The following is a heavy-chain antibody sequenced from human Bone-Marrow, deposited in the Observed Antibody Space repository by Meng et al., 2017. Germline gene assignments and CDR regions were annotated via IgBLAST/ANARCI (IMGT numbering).Heavy chain of an antibody. J-gene: IGHJ6*02. CDR1: GGSISSYY. Sequence: SETLSLTCTVSGGSISSYYWSWIRQPAGKGLEWIGRIYTSGSTNYNPSLKSRVTISVDTSKNQFSLKLSSVTAADTAVYYCARGRVYYDILTGYYVSIYYYYGMDVWGRGTTVTVSS. V-gene: IGHV4-4*07. CDR3: ARGRVYYDILTGYYVSIYYYYGMDV. CDR2: IYTSGST. D-gene: IGHD3-9*01.